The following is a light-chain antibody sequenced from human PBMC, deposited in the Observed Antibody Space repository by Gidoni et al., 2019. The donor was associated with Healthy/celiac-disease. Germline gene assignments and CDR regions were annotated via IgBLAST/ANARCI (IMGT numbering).Light chain of an antibody. J-gene: IGLJ1*01. CDR2: QDS. V-gene: IGLV3-1*01. Sequence: SYELTQPPSVSVSPGQTASITCSGDKVGDKSACWYQQKPAQSPVLVIYQDSKRLSVIAGRFSGSNAGNTATLTISGNQAMDEDDYYCQAWDSSTGYVFGTGTKVTVL. CDR1: KVGDKS. CDR3: QAWDSSTGYV.